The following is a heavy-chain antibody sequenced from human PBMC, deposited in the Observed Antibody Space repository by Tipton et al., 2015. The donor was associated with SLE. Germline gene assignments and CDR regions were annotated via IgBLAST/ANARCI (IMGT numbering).Heavy chain of an antibody. Sequence: TLSLTCTVSGYSISSGYYWGWIRQPPGKGLEWIGLIYYSGSTNYNPSLKSRVTISVDTSKNQLSLKLSSVTAADTAVYYCARREDYYYYGMDVWGQGTTVTVSS. J-gene: IGHJ6*02. CDR1: GYSISSGYY. CDR2: IYYSGST. CDR3: ARREDYYYYGMDV. V-gene: IGHV4-38-2*02.